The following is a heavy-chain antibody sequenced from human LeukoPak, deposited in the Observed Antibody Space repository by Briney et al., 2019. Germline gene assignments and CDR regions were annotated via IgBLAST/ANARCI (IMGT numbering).Heavy chain of an antibody. V-gene: IGHV1-69*05. CDR2: IIPIFGTA. CDR3: ARGTLLFYYYYMDV. J-gene: IGHJ6*03. D-gene: IGHD2-15*01. CDR1: GGTFSSYA. Sequence: SVKVSFKASGGTFSSYAISWVRQAPGQGLEWMGGIIPIFGTANYAQKFQGRVTITTDESTSTAYMELSSLRSEDTAVYYCARGTLLFYYYYMDVWGKGTTVTVSS.